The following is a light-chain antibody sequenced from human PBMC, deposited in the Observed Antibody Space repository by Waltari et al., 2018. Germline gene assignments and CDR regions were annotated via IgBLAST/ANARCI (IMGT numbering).Light chain of an antibody. V-gene: IGLV1-44*01. CDR3: ASWDDSLNGPV. CDR1: PSSIGLNT. CDR2: RNN. J-gene: IGLJ3*02. Sequence: QSVLTQPPSTSGTPGQRVIISCSGSPSSIGLNTVNWYQQLPGTAPTVLIYRNNQRPSGVPDRFSGSKSGTSASLAISGLQSADEATYYCASWDDSLNGPVFGGGTKLTVL.